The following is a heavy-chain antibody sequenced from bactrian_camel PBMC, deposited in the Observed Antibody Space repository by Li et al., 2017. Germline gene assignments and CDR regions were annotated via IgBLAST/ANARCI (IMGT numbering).Heavy chain of an antibody. Sequence: HVQLVESGGGSVQAGGSMRLSCAVSSNTKGRYCLAWFRQAPGKEREGVASIHSGGGKPFYANSVKGRFTAYEDNAKNILYLKMNSLKPEDTGVYYCGASSSTYMGVGRALSPALYNIWGQGTQVTVS. D-gene: IGHD3*01. CDR1: SNTKGRYC. CDR3: GASSSTYMGVGRALSPALYNI. J-gene: IGHJ4*01. CDR2: IHSGGGKP. V-gene: IGHV3S60*01.